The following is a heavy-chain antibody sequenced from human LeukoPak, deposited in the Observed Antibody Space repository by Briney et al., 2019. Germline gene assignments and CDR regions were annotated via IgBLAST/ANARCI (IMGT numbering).Heavy chain of an antibody. V-gene: IGHV4-59*12. CDR3: ATPRGGLGWFDP. CDR1: GGSISSYY. J-gene: IGHJ5*02. CDR2: IYYSGST. Sequence: SETLSLTCTVSGGSISSYYWSWIRQPPGKGLEWIGYIYYSGSTNYNPSLKSRVTISVDTSKNQFSLKLSSVTAADTAVYYCATPRGGLGWFDPWGQGTLVTVSS. D-gene: IGHD6-25*01.